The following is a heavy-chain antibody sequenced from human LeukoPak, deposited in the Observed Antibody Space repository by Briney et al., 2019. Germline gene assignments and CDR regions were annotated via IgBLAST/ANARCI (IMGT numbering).Heavy chain of an antibody. Sequence: SQTLSLTCTVSGGSISSGGYYWSWIRQHPGKGLEWIGYIYYSGSTYYNPSLKSRVTISVDTSKNQFSLKLSSVTAADTAVYYCASSGPPYPENLPSYYYDSRGYSSRQYYGMDVWGQGTTVTVSS. CDR2: IYYSGST. CDR1: GGSISSGGYY. D-gene: IGHD3-22*01. CDR3: ASSGPPYPENLPSYYYDSRGYSSRQYYGMDV. V-gene: IGHV4-31*03. J-gene: IGHJ6*02.